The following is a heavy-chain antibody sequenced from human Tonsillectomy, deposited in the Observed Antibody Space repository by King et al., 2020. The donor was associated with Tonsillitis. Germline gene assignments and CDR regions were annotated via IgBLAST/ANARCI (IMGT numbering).Heavy chain of an antibody. Sequence: LQLQESGSGLVKPSQTLSLTCAVSGGSISSGGYSWSWIRQPPGKGLEWIGYIYNSGSTYYNPSLKSRVTISVDRSKNQFSLKLSSVTAADTAVYYCARTVVVITPTINDAFYIWGHGTMVTVSS. CDR2: IYNSGST. CDR1: GGSISSGGYS. D-gene: IGHD3-22*01. J-gene: IGHJ3*02. V-gene: IGHV4-30-2*01. CDR3: ARTVVVITPTINDAFYI.